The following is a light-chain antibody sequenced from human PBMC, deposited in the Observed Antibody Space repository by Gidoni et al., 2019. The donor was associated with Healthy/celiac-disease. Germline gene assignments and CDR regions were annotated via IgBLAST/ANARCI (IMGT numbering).Light chain of an antibody. Sequence: DIQMTQSPSSLSASVGDRVTITCRASQSISSYLNWYQQKPGKAPNLLIYTASSLQSGVPSRFSGSGSGTDFTLTISSLQPEDFATYYCQQGYSTPVTFGQGTKVEIK. CDR3: QQGYSTPVT. CDR1: QSISSY. CDR2: TAS. V-gene: IGKV1-39*01. J-gene: IGKJ1*01.